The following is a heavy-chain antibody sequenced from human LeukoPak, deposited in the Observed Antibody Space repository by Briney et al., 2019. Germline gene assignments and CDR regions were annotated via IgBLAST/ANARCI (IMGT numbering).Heavy chain of an antibody. D-gene: IGHD2-2*03. V-gene: IGHV1-8*01. CDR2: MNPNSGNT. J-gene: IGHJ5*02. CDR3: ARGPPDGYCSSTSCYWSWFDP. Sequence: GASMKVSCKASGYTFTSYDINWVRQATGQGLEWMGWMNPNSGNTGYAQKFQGRVTMTRNTSISTAYMELSSLRSEDTAVYYCARGPPDGYCSSTSCYWSWFDPWGQGTLVTVSS. CDR1: GYTFTSYD.